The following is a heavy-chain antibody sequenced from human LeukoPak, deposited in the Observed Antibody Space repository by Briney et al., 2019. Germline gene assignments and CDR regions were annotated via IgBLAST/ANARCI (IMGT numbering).Heavy chain of an antibody. J-gene: IGHJ4*02. CDR2: ISGVGPGT. D-gene: IGHD2-2*01. V-gene: IGHV3-23*01. Sequence: TGGSLRLSCAASGFAFNTYAMTWVRQAPGKGLEWVSSISGVGPGTYYTNSVKGRFTISRDNSKNTLYLQVDSLRTEDTAVYFCARGGLGTSCFNWGQGILVTVSS. CDR1: GFAFNTYA. CDR3: ARGGLGTSCFN.